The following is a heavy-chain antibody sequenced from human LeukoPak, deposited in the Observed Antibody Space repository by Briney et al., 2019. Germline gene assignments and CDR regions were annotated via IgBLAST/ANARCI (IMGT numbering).Heavy chain of an antibody. Sequence: VASVKVSCKASGGTFSSYAISWVRQAPGQGLEWMGGIIPIFGTANYAQKFQGRVTITADESTSTAYMELSSLRSEDTAVYYCARDRYDSSGLLDYWGQGTLVTVSS. CDR3: ARDRYDSSGLLDY. CDR1: GGTFSSYA. CDR2: IIPIFGTA. J-gene: IGHJ4*02. V-gene: IGHV1-69*13. D-gene: IGHD3-22*01.